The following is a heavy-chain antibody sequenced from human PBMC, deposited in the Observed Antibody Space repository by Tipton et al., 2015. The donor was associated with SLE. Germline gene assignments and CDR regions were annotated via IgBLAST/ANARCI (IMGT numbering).Heavy chain of an antibody. Sequence: TLSLTCAVYGGSFSGYYWSWIRQPPGKGLEWIGSIYYSGSTYYNPSLKSRVTISVDTSKNQFSLKLSSVTAADTAVYYCAMGRGSSSPFDYWGQGTLVTVSS. CDR3: AMGRGSSSPFDY. V-gene: IGHV4-59*05. CDR2: IYYSGST. CDR1: GGSFSGYY. D-gene: IGHD6-6*01. J-gene: IGHJ4*02.